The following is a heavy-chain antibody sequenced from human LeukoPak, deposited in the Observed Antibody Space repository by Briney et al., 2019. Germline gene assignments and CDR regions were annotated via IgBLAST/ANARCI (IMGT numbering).Heavy chain of an antibody. J-gene: IGHJ4*02. D-gene: IGHD3-10*01. CDR2: ISGSGGST. V-gene: IGHV3-23*01. CDR3: AKDRDELSMVQGFDY. CDR1: GFTFSSYA. Sequence: PGGSLRLSCAASGFTFSSYAMSWVRQAPGKGLERVSAISGSGGSTYYADSVKGRFTISRDNSKNTLHLQMNSLRAEDTAVYYCAKDRDELSMVQGFDYWGQGTLVTVSS.